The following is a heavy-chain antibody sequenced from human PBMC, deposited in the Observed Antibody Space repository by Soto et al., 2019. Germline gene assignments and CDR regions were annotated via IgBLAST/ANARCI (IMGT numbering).Heavy chain of an antibody. Sequence: GGSLRLSYAASGFNFSSYSKNWVRQAPGKGLEWVSSISSSSSYIYYADSVKGRFTISRDNAKNSLYLQMNSLRAEDTAVYYCARVEELDVLLWFGESSWLDYWGQGTLVTVSS. CDR3: ARVEELDVLLWFGESSWLDY. J-gene: IGHJ4*02. D-gene: IGHD3-10*01. CDR2: ISSSSSYI. CDR1: GFNFSSYS. V-gene: IGHV3-21*01.